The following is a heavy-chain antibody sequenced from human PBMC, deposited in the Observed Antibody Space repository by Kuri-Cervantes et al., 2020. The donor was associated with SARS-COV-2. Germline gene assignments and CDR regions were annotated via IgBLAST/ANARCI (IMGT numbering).Heavy chain of an antibody. CDR1: GGSVSSGSYY. J-gene: IGHJ4*02. V-gene: IGHV4-61*01. D-gene: IGHD3-3*01. Sequence: SETLSLTCTVSGGSVSSGSYYWSWIRQPPGKGLEWIGYIYYSGSTNYNPSLKSRVTISVDTSKNQFSPKLSSVTAADTAVYYCARVKTIFGVAPFDYWGQGTLVTVSS. CDR2: IYYSGST. CDR3: ARVKTIFGVAPFDY.